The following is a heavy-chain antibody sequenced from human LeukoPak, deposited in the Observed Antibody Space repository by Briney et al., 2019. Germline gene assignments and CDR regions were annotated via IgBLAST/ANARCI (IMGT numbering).Heavy chain of an antibody. V-gene: IGHV3-30-3*01. D-gene: IGHD6-13*01. J-gene: IGHJ4*02. CDR2: VSYDGGSK. CDR1: GFAFSSYA. CDR3: ARVKGGIAAAGNYFDY. Sequence: GRSLRLSCAASGFAFSSYAMHWVRQGPGKGLEWVALVSYDGGSKYYADSVKGRITISRDNSKNTLHLQMNSLRTEDTAVYYCARVKGGIAAAGNYFDYWGQGTLVTVSS.